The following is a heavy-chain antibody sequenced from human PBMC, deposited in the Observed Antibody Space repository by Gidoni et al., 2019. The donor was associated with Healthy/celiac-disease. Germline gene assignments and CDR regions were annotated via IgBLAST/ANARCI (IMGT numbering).Heavy chain of an antibody. V-gene: IGHV3-30*04. D-gene: IGHD2-21*01. CDR2: ISYDGSNK. CDR3: ARDCEDIVVVIRAPINGMDV. Sequence: QVQLVESGGGVVQPGRSLRLSCAASGFTFSSYPMPWVRQAPGKGLEWVAVISYDGSNKDYADSVKGRFTISRDNSKNTLYLQMNSLRAEDTAVYYCARDCEDIVVVIRAPINGMDVWGQGTTVTVSS. J-gene: IGHJ6*02. CDR1: GFTFSSYP.